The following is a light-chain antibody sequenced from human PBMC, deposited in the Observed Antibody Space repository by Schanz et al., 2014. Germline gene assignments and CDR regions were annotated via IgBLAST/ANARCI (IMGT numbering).Light chain of an antibody. CDR1: SSDVGGYNY. J-gene: IGLJ1*01. CDR2: DVS. Sequence: QSVLTQPASVSGSPGQSITISCTGTSSDVGGYNYVSWYQQHPGKAPKLMIYDVSNRPSGVSNRFSGSKSGNTASLTISGLRAEDEADYYCSSYADSGNCVFGTGTKLTVL. CDR3: SSYADSGNCV. V-gene: IGLV2-14*01.